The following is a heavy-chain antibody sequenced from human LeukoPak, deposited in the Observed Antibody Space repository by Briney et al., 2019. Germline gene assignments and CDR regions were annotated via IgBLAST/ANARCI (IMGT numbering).Heavy chain of an antibody. D-gene: IGHD5-12*01. CDR3: AREHSGYDFPGRDYYYMDV. V-gene: IGHV3-21*01. CDR2: ISSTSRSYI. CDR1: GSTFSSYN. Sequence: GGSLRLSCAASGSTFSSYNMNWVRQAPGKGLEWVSSISSTSRSYIYYADSVKGRFTISRDNAKNSLYLQMNSLRAEDTAVYYCAREHSGYDFPGRDYYYMDVWGKGTTVTVSS. J-gene: IGHJ6*03.